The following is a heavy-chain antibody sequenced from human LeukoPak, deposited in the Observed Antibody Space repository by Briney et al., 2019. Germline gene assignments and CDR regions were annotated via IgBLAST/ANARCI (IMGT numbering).Heavy chain of an antibody. D-gene: IGHD1-7*01. V-gene: IGHV3-7*01. CDR1: GFTFSSYW. Sequence: GGSLRLSCAASGFTFSSYWMSWVRQAPGKGLEWVANIKQDGSEKYYVDSVKGRFTISRDNAKNSLYLQMNSLRAEDMAVYYCARGGKSITGTTDYWGQGTLVTVSS. CDR3: ARGGKSITGTTDY. J-gene: IGHJ4*02. CDR2: IKQDGSEK.